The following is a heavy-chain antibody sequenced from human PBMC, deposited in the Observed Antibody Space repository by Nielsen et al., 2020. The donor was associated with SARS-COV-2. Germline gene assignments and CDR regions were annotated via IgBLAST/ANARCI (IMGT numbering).Heavy chain of an antibody. CDR1: GGSLSGSY. V-gene: IGHV4-34*01. J-gene: IGHJ4*02. Sequence: SETLSLTCAVYGGSLSGSYWSWIRQSPGKGLQWIGEIHHTGSTNYNPSLKSRVTMSVDTSKNQFSLKLNSVTAADTAIYYCARGRNSVGGFFDFWGQGILVIVSS. CDR3: ARGRNSVGGFFDF. CDR2: IHHTGST. D-gene: IGHD1-26*01.